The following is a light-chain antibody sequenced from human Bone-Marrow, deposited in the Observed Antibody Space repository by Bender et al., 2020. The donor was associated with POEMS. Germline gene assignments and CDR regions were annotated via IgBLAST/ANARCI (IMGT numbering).Light chain of an antibody. Sequence: QSVLTQPPSASGTPGQRVTISCSGGSSNIGAHAVNWYQHLPGTAPKLLIYSSHRRPSEVPDRCSGSRSGTSASLPISGLQSEDEADYYCAVWDDSLSGWVFGGGTKLTVL. J-gene: IGLJ3*02. CDR1: SSNIGAHA. CDR3: AVWDDSLSGWV. CDR2: SSH. V-gene: IGLV1-44*01.